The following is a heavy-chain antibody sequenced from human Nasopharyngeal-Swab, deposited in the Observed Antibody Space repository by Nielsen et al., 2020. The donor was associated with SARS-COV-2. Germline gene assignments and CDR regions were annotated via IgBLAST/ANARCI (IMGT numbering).Heavy chain of an antibody. J-gene: IGHJ6*02. CDR1: RYTFPSYD. CDR2: INPNSGGT. CDR3: ARDPTAVAGTGDYYYGMDV. D-gene: IGHD6-19*01. V-gene: IGHV1-2*02. Sequence: ASVQVSCKASRYTFPSYDINWVRQPTAQGLAWLGWINPNSGGTNYAQKFQGRVTKNRDTSISTAYMELSRLRSDDTAVYYCARDPTAVAGTGDYYYGMDVWGQGTTVTVSS.